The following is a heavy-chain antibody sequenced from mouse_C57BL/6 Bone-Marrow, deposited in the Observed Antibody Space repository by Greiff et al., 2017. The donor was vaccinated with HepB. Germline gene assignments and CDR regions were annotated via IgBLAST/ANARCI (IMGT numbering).Heavy chain of an antibody. D-gene: IGHD5-5*01. Sequence: QVQLKESGPELVKPGASVKISCKASGYAFSSSWMNWVKQRPGKGLEWIGRIYPGDGDTNYNGKFKGKATLTADKSSSTAYMQLSSLTSEDSAVYFCANNLPGPYWGQGTLVTVSA. J-gene: IGHJ3*01. CDR2: IYPGDGDT. V-gene: IGHV1-82*01. CDR3: ANNLPGPY. CDR1: GYAFSSSW.